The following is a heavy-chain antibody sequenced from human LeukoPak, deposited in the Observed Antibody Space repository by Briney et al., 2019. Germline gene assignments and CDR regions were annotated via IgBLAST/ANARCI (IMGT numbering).Heavy chain of an antibody. CDR3: ARDLTYYGSGSYYFDY. CDR1: GYTFTAFY. D-gene: IGHD3-10*01. CDR2: INPNSGGT. J-gene: IGHJ4*02. Sequence: ASVKVSCKASGYTFTAFYMHWVRQAPGQGLEWMGWINPNSGGTNYAQKFQGRVTMTRDTSITTAYMELSRLTSDDTAVYFCARDLTYYGSGSYYFDYRGQGTLVTVSS. V-gene: IGHV1-2*02.